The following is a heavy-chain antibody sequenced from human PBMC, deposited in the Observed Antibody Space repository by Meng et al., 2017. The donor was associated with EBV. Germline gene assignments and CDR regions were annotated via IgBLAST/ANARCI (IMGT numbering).Heavy chain of an antibody. Sequence: QTTFKESCSTLVKPTQALTLTCTFSGFSLSTRGVGVGWIRQPPGKALEWLALIYWDDDKRYSPSLKSRLTITKDTSKNQVVLTMTNMDPVDAATYYCAHIIAARPFDYWGQGTLVTVSS. CDR3: AHIIAARPFDY. CDR2: IYWDDDK. V-gene: IGHV2-5*02. D-gene: IGHD6-6*01. CDR1: GFSLSTRGVG. J-gene: IGHJ4*02.